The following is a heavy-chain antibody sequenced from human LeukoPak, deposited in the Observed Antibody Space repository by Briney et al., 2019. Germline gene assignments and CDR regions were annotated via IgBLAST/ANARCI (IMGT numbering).Heavy chain of an antibody. CDR3: ARVGGYCSSSTCYGFDY. J-gene: IGHJ4*02. CDR2: IYTSGST. Sequence: SETLSLTCTVSGGSISGYYWSWIRQPAGDGLEWIGRIYTSGSTNDHSSLKSRVTMSVDTSKNQFSLKLSSVTAADTAVYYCARVGGYCSSSTCYGFDYWGQGTLVTVSS. V-gene: IGHV4-4*07. D-gene: IGHD2-2*01. CDR1: GGSISGYY.